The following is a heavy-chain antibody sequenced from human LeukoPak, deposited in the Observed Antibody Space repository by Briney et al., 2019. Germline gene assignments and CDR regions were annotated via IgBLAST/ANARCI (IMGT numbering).Heavy chain of an antibody. CDR1: GGSFSGYY. Sequence: SETLSLTCAVYGGSFSGYYWSWIRQPPGKGLEWIGYIYYSGSTYYNPSLKSRVTISVDTSKNQFSLKLSSVTAADTAVYYCALWFGELRPPDYWGQGTLVTVSS. D-gene: IGHD3-10*01. J-gene: IGHJ4*02. CDR2: IYYSGST. CDR3: ALWFGELRPPDY. V-gene: IGHV4-30-4*01.